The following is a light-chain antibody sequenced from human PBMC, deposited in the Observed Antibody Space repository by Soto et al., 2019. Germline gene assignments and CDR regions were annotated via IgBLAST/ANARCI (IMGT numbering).Light chain of an antibody. CDR3: RLYGGSSL. Sequence: EIVLTQSPDTLSLSPGERASLSCRASQSVGSSFLAWYQQRPGQAPRLRIYGASNRATGIPDRFSGSGSGTDFTLTVSGLEPEACAVYYCRLYGGSSLFGQGTKLEI. J-gene: IGKJ2*01. CDR1: QSVGSSF. CDR2: GAS. V-gene: IGKV3-20*01.